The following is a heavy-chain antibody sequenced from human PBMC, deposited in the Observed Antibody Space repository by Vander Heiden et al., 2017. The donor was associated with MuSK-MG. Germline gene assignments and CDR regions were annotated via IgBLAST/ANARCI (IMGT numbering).Heavy chain of an antibody. CDR1: GITFSTYA. V-gene: IGHV3-23*01. CDR3: AKTRGWLYGMDV. CDR2: ISGSAHST. D-gene: IGHD6-19*01. Sequence: EVQLLESGGGLVQPGGSLSPSWAASGITFSTYAMNWVRQAPGKGLEWVSAISGSAHSTHYADSVKGRFTISRDNSKNTLFLQMNSLRAEDTAVYYCAKTRGWLYGMDVWGQGTTVTFSS. J-gene: IGHJ6*02.